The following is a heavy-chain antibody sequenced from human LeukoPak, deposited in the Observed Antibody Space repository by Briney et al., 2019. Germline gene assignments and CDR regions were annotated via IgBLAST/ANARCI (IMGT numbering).Heavy chain of an antibody. CDR3: ARGRAYYYGSGYYFDY. V-gene: IGHV4-59*01. D-gene: IGHD3-10*01. J-gene: IGHJ4*02. CDR1: GGSISSYY. Sequence: ASETLSLTCTVSGGSISSYYWSWIRQPPGKGLEWIGYIYYSGSTNYNPSLKSRVTISVDTSKNQFSLKLSSVTAADTAVYYCARGRAYYYGSGYYFDYWGQGTLVTVSS. CDR2: IYYSGST.